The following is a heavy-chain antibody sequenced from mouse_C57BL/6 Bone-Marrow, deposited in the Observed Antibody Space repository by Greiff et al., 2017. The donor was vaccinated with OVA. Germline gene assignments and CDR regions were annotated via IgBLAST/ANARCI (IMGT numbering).Heavy chain of an antibody. V-gene: IGHV1-75*01. Sequence: QVQLKQSVAELVRPGASVKLSCTASGFNIKNTYMHWVKQRPGQGLEWIGWIFPGSGSTYYNEKFKGKATLTVDKSSSTAYMLLSSLTSEDSAVYFCARLYYYAMDYWGQGTSVTVSS. CDR2: IFPGSGST. CDR1: GFNIKNTY. J-gene: IGHJ4*01. CDR3: ARLYYYAMDY.